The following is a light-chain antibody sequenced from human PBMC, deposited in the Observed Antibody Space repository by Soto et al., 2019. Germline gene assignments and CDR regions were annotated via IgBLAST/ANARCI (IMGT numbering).Light chain of an antibody. CDR2: EYN. V-gene: IGLV6-57*04. CDR1: SGSIASNY. CDR3: QSYDSSNQNVV. J-gene: IGLJ2*01. Sequence: NFMLTQPHSVSESPGKTVTISCTRSSGSIASNYVQWYQQRPGSAPTTVIYEYNQRPSGVPDRFSGSIDSSSNSASLTISALKTEDEADYYCQSYDSSNQNVVFGGGTKLTVL.